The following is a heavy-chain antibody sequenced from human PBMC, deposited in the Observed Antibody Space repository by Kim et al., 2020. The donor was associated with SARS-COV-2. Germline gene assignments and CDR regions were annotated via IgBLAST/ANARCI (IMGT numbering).Heavy chain of an antibody. Sequence: GGSLRLSCITSGFTFGDYAMGWVRQAPGKGLEWVGFIRSRAYGGTTEYGASVKDRFTISRDDSKSIAYLQMNSLKTEDTAVYYCTRDAVIAIFGVGTRRSDNYYMDVWGKGTTVTVSS. CDR3: TRDAVIAIFGVGTRRSDNYYMDV. CDR2: IRSRAYGGTT. D-gene: IGHD3-3*01. J-gene: IGHJ6*03. CDR1: GFTFGDYA. V-gene: IGHV3-49*04.